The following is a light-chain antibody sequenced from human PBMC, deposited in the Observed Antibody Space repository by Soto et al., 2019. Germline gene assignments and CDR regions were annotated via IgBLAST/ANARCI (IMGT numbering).Light chain of an antibody. CDR3: QQYNKWPPFT. Sequence: DIQVTQSPSSLSASVGDRVTITCRASQDIRTYLAWYQQKPGKAPKLLIFAASTLQSGVPPRFIGSGSGTDFTLTISNLQPEDFAVYYCQQYNKWPPFTFGPGTKVDIK. CDR1: QDIRTY. CDR2: AAS. V-gene: IGKV1D-12*01. J-gene: IGKJ3*01.